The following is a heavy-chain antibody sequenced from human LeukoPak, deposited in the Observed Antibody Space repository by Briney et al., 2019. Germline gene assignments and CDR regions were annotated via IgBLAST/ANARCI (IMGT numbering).Heavy chain of an antibody. V-gene: IGHV3-15*04. CDR3: TRGEGDDYFDN. Sequence: PGGSLRLSCAASGFPFSDAWMSWVRQAPGKGLEWVGCIESKTDSGTTEYAAPVKGRFTISRDDSKNTLYLQMNSLKTEDTAVYYCTRGEGDDYFDNWGQGTLVTVSS. D-gene: IGHD3-16*01. CDR1: GFPFSDAW. J-gene: IGHJ4*02. CDR2: IESKTDSGTT.